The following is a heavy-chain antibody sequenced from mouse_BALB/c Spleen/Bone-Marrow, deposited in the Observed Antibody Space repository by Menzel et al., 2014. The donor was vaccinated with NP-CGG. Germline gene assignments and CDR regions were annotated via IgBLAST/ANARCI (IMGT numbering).Heavy chain of an antibody. V-gene: IGHV1-26*01. CDR3: ASFGFAY. CDR1: GYSFXDYY. CDR2: INPYNGAT. Sequence: EVQLQQSGPELVKPGASVKISCKASGYSFXDYYMHWVKQSHVKSLEWIGRINPYNGATSYNQNFKDKASLTVDKSSRTAYMELHSLTSEDSAVYYCASFGFAYWGQGTLVTVSA. J-gene: IGHJ3*01.